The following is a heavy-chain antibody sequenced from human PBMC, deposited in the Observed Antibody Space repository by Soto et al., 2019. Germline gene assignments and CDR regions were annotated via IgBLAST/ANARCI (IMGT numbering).Heavy chain of an antibody. V-gene: IGHV1-69*12. J-gene: IGHJ4*02. D-gene: IGHD5-18*01. Sequence: QVQLVQSGAEVKKPGSSVKVSCKASGGTFSSYAISWVRQAPGQGLEWMGGIIPIFGTANYAQKIQGRVTITADESTSTAYMELSSLRSDDTAVYYCATGGGIQLWPPFDYWGQGTLVTVSS. CDR3: ATGGGIQLWPPFDY. CDR1: GGTFSSYA. CDR2: IIPIFGTA.